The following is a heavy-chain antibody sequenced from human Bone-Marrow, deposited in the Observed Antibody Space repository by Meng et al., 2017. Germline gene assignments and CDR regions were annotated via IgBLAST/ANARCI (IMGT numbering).Heavy chain of an antibody. CDR1: GGSISSSSYY. J-gene: IGHJ4*01. D-gene: IGHD3-22*01. CDR2: IYYSGST. Sequence: GSLRLSCTVSGGSISSSSYYWGWIRQPPGKGLEWIGSIYYSGSTYYNSSLKSRVTISVDTSKNQFSLKLSSVTAADTAVYYCARENGLTYYYDSSGFVTGGFDYWGQERWSPSLQ. CDR3: ARENGLTYYYDSSGFVTGGFDY. V-gene: IGHV4-39*07.